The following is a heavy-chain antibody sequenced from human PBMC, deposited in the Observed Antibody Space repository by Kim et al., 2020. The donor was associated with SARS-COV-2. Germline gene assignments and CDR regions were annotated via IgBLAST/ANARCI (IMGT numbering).Heavy chain of an antibody. V-gene: IGHV1-2*02. CDR2: INPNSGGT. D-gene: IGHD5-12*01. J-gene: IGHJ4*02. CDR3: AREWKDGYFSLVAVLDY. CDR1: GYTFTGYY. Sequence: ASVKVSCKASGYTFTGYYMHWVRQAPGQGLEWMGWINPNSGGTNYAQKFQGRVTMTRDTSISTAYMELSRLRSDDTAVYYCAREWKDGYFSLVAVLDYWGQGTLVTVSS.